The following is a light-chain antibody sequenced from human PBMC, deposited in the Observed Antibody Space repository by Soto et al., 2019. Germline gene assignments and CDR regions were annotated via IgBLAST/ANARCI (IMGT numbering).Light chain of an antibody. Sequence: QSALAQPSSVSGSAGQSITISCTGTSTDVGGYNYVPWYQHHPGKGPKLIIYEVNNRPSGVSDRFSGSKSGNKASLTISNLXAEDESDYYCGSYTSTDTPFVFGTGTKVTVL. J-gene: IGLJ1*01. V-gene: IGLV2-14*01. CDR2: EVN. CDR1: STDVGGYNY. CDR3: GSYTSTDTPFV.